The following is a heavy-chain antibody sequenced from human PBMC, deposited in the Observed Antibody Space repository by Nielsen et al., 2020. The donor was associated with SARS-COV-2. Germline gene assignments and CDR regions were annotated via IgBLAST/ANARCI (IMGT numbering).Heavy chain of an antibody. CDR3: ARGTLSITMILVVANTDYFFDY. CDR2: INHGGST. D-gene: IGHD3-22*01. CDR1: GGSFSGYY. V-gene: IGHV4-34*01. J-gene: IGHJ4*02. Sequence: SASLSLTCAVYGGSFSGYYWCWIRQTPGKGLDWIREINHGGSTDSTPSLKSRVTISVDTSKNPLSLKLSSVTAADTAVYYCARGTLSITMILVVANTDYFFDYWGQGTLVTVSS.